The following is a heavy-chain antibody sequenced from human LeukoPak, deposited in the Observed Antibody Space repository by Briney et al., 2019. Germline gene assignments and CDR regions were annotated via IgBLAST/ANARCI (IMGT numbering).Heavy chain of an antibody. J-gene: IGHJ4*02. CDR1: GFTFSMHS. CDR2: ISSGRTE. D-gene: IGHD6-13*01. V-gene: IGHV3-48*01. Sequence: GGSLRLSCVASGFTFSMHSLNWVRQTPGKGLEWVSYISSGRTEFYADSVKGRFTISRDNAKNSLYLQMNSLRVEDTAVYYCAREPSSGSVSSWYPLDYWGQGTLVTVSS. CDR3: AREPSSGSVSSWYPLDY.